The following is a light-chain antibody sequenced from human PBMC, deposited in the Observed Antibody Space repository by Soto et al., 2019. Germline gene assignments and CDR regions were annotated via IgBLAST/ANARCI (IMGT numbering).Light chain of an antibody. V-gene: IGKV3D-15*01. CDR3: QQYNNWPRT. CDR2: GAS. Sequence: ESVLTQSPCTLSLSPGERATLSCRASQSVSSNYLAWYQQKPGQAPRLLIYGASTRATGIPARFSGSGSGTEFTLTISSLQSEDFAVYYCQQYNNWPRTFGQGTKVDIK. J-gene: IGKJ1*01. CDR1: QSVSSN.